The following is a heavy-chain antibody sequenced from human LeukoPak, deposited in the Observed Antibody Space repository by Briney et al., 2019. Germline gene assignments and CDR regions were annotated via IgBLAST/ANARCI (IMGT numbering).Heavy chain of an antibody. CDR2: INHSGST. Sequence: PSETLSLTCAVYGGSFSGYYWSWIRQPPGKGLEWIGEINHSGSTNYNPSLKSRVTISVDTSKNQFSLKLSSVTAADTAVYYCARGDVWGSYRPFDYWGQGTLVTVSS. V-gene: IGHV4-34*01. CDR3: ARGDVWGSYRPFDY. J-gene: IGHJ4*02. CDR1: GGSFSGYY. D-gene: IGHD3-16*02.